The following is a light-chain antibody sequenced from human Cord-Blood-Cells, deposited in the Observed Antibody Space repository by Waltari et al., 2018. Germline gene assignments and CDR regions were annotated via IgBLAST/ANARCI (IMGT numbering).Light chain of an antibody. CDR2: DAS. J-gene: IGKJ2*03. CDR3: QQYDNLPPYS. CDR1: QDISNY. Sequence: DIQMTQSPSSLSASVGDRVTLTCQASQDISNYLIWYQQKPGKAPKLLIYDASYLETGVPSRCSGSGAGTDFTFTISSLQPEDISTYYCQQYDNLPPYSFGQGTKLEIK. V-gene: IGKV1-33*01.